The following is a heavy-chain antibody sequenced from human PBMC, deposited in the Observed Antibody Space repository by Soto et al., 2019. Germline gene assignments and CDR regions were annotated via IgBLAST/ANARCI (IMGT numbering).Heavy chain of an antibody. D-gene: IGHD6-6*01. CDR2: INPNSGGT. Sequence: ASVKVSCKASGYTFTGYYMHWVRQAPGQGLEWMGWINPNSGGTNYAQKFQGRVTMTRDTSISTAYMELSRLRSDDTAVYYCARAARQLDHLNWFYPWGQGTLVTVSS. J-gene: IGHJ5*02. V-gene: IGHV1-2*02. CDR1: GYTFTGYY. CDR3: ARAARQLDHLNWFYP.